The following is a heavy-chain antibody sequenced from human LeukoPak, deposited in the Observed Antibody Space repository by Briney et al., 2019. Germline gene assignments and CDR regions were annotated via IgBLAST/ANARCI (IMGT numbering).Heavy chain of an antibody. D-gene: IGHD6-19*01. J-gene: IGHJ5*02. V-gene: IGHV4-38-2*02. CDR1: GYSISSGYY. CDR2: IYHSGST. Sequence: SETLSLTCTVSGYSISSGYYWGWIRQPPGKGLEWIGSIYHSGSTYYNPSLKSRVTISVDTSKNQFSLRLSSVTAADTAVYYXXXXXQQWLVLGWFDPWGQGTLVTVSS. CDR3: XXXXQQWLVLGWFDP.